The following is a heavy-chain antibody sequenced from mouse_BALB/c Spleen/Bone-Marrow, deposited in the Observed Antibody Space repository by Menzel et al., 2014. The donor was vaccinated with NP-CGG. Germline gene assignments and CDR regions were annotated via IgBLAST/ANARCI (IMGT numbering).Heavy chain of an antibody. CDR1: GYTFTSYW. V-gene: IGHV1-87*01. J-gene: IGHJ2*01. CDR2: IYPGDGDT. Sequence: VHLVESGAELARPGASVKLSCKASGYTFTSYWMQWVKQRPGQGLEWIGAIYPGDGDTRYTQKFKGKATLTADKSSSTAYMQLSSLAFEDSAVYYCARGFPFDYWGQGTTLTVSS. CDR3: ARGFPFDY.